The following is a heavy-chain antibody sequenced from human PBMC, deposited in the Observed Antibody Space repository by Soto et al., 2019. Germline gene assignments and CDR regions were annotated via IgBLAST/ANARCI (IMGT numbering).Heavy chain of an antibody. V-gene: IGHV3-43*01. CDR1: GFTFDDYT. CDR2: ISWDGGST. Sequence: GGSLRLSCAASGFTFDDYTMHRVRQAPGKGLEWVSLISWDGGSTYYADSVKGRFTISRDNSKNSLYLQMNSLRTEDTALYYCAKDMGDSYGYDYYGMDAWGQGTTVTVSS. J-gene: IGHJ6*02. D-gene: IGHD5-18*01. CDR3: AKDMGDSYGYDYYGMDA.